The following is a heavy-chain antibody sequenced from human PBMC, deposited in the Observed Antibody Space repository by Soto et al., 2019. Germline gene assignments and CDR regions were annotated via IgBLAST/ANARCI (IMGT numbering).Heavy chain of an antibody. J-gene: IGHJ4*02. Sequence: QVQLQESGPGLVRPSETLSLTCTVSSDSISSYYWIWIRQPPRKGLEWIGYTDYSGNTNYNPSLKSRVTISGHTSKTQFSLRLRSVTAADTAVYYCARAVGDPLYYLDYWGQGTLVTVSS. D-gene: IGHD6-19*01. CDR3: ARAVGDPLYYLDY. V-gene: IGHV4-59*08. CDR2: TDYSGNT. CDR1: SDSISSYY.